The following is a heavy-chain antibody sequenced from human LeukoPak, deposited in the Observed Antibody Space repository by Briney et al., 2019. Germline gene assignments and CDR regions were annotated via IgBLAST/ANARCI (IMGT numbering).Heavy chain of an antibody. CDR2: IYYSGST. J-gene: IGHJ4*02. CDR1: GGSFSSSSYY. Sequence: SETLSLTCAVYGGSFSSSSYYWRWIRQPPGKGLEWIGSIYYSGSTYYNASRKSQVSISIDTSKNQFSLRLTSVTAADEAVYYCARPALIRFGETYFDYWGQGSLVTVSS. D-gene: IGHD3-10*01. CDR3: ARPALIRFGETYFDY. V-gene: IGHV4-39*01.